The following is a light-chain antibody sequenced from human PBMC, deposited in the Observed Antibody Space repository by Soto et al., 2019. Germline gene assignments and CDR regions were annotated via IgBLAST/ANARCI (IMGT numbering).Light chain of an antibody. J-gene: IGKJ4*01. CDR1: QSVSRY. CDR2: DAS. Sequence: EIVLTQSRATLSLSPGERATLSCWASQSVSRYLAWYQQKPGQAPRLLIYDASSRATGIPARFSGSGSGTDFTLTISSLEPEDFAVYYCQQRSNWPLLTFGGGTKVEIK. V-gene: IGKV3-11*01. CDR3: QQRSNWPLLT.